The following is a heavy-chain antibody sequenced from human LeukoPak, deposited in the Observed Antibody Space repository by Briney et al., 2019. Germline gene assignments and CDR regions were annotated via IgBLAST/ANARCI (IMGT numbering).Heavy chain of an antibody. CDR1: GFTFSSYS. J-gene: IGHJ3*02. CDR2: ISSSFSSI. V-gene: IGHV3-48*02. D-gene: IGHD5-24*01. CDR3: ASGKRWLQSEDAFDI. Sequence: GGSLRLSCAASGFTFSSYSMNWVRQAPGEGLEWVSYISSSFSSIYYADSVKGRFTISRDNAKNSLYLQMNSLRDEDTAVYYCASGKRWLQSEDAFDIWGQGTMVTVSS.